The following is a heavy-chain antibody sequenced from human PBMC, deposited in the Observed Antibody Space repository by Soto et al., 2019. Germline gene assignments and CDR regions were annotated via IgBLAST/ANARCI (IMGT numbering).Heavy chain of an antibody. Sequence: SGPTLVKPTQTLTLTCTFSGFSLSTSGVGVGWIRQPPGKALEWLALIYWSDDQRYSPSLKTRLAITKDSSKNQVVLTMTNMDPVDTATYYCAHRLDLPAFGVVFDYWGQGTLVTVSS. CDR2: IYWSDDQ. D-gene: IGHD3-3*01. CDR3: AHRLDLPAFGVVFDY. J-gene: IGHJ4*02. CDR1: GFSLSTSGVG. V-gene: IGHV2-5*01.